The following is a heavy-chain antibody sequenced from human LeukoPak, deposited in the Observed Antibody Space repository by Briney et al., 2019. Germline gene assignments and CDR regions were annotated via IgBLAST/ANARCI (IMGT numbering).Heavy chain of an antibody. CDR1: GFTFSSYA. J-gene: IGHJ3*02. V-gene: IGHV3-30-3*01. CDR3: ARVPVYCGGDCYLDAFDI. CDR2: ISYDGSNK. D-gene: IGHD2-21*02. Sequence: GGPLRLSCAASGFTFSSYAMHWVRQAPGKGLEWVAVISYDGSNKYYADSVKGRFTISRDNSKNTLYLQMNSLRAEDTAVYYCARVPVYCGGDCYLDAFDIWGQGTMVTVSS.